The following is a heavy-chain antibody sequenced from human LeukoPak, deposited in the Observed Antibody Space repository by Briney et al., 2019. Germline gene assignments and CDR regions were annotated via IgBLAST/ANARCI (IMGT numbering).Heavy chain of an antibody. CDR1: GGSTSSYY. CDR3: ARDGRITIFGVVIIQAFDI. Sequence: PSQTLSLTCTVSGGSTSSYYWSWIRQPAGKGLEWIGRIYTSGSTNYNPSLKSRVTMSVDTSKNQFSLKLSSVTAADTAVYYCARDGRITIFGVVIIQAFDIWGQGTMVTVSS. CDR2: IYTSGST. J-gene: IGHJ3*02. D-gene: IGHD3-3*01. V-gene: IGHV4-4*07.